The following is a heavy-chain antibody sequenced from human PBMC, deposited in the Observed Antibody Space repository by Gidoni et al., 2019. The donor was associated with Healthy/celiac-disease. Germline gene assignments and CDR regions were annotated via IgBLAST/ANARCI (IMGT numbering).Heavy chain of an antibody. CDR1: AGSISSSSYY. CDR2: DYYSGRT. V-gene: IGHV4-39*01. D-gene: IGHD2-2*01. Sequence: QLQLQESGPGLVKPSETLSLTCTVAAGSISSSSYYWGWIRHPPGKGLEWIGSDYYSGRTDYNPSLKSRVTISVDTSKNQFPLKLSYVTAADTAVYYCVVPAANIDYWGQGTLVTVSS. CDR3: VVPAANIDY. J-gene: IGHJ4*02.